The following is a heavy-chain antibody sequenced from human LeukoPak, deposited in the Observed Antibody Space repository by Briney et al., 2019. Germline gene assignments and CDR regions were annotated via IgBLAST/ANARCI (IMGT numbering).Heavy chain of an antibody. D-gene: IGHD6-13*01. V-gene: IGHV1-18*01. Sequence: VASVKVSCKATGYTFTKYGISWVRQAPGQGIEWMGWVSAYIGDTNYAQKLQGRVSMTTDTSTGTAYMELKSLRSDDTAMYYCARGMGLLSGAAAGELGYWGQGTLVTVSS. CDR1: GYTFTKYG. CDR3: ARGMGLLSGAAAGELGY. CDR2: VSAYIGDT. J-gene: IGHJ4*02.